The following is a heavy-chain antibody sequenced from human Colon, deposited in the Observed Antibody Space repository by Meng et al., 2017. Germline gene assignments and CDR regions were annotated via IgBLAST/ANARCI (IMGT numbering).Heavy chain of an antibody. CDR2: ISDGGIDT. V-gene: IGHV3-23*01. CDR1: GVTFSRYA. Sequence: EVQLLESGGGLVQPGGSLRLSCAASGVTFSRYAMSWVRQAPGKGLEWVSAISDGGIDTFYADSVKGRFTISRDNSRNALYLQVDSLRVEDTALYYCARRIEAVGIRCFDLWGRGTLVTVSS. D-gene: IGHD6-13*01. J-gene: IGHJ2*01. CDR3: ARRIEAVGIRCFDL.